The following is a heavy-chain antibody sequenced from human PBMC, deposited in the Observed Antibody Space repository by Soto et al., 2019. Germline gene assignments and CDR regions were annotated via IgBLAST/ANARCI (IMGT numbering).Heavy chain of an antibody. D-gene: IGHD5-12*01. CDR2: IYYSGST. V-gene: IGHV4-30-4*01. CDR1: GGSISSGDYY. J-gene: IGHJ4*02. CDR3: ARFSGYDSNFDY. Sequence: SETLSLTCTVSGGSISSGDYYWSWIRQPPGKGLEWIGYIYYSGSTYYNPSLKSRVTISVDTSKNQFSLKLSSVTAADTAVYYCARFSGYDSNFDYWGQGTLVTV.